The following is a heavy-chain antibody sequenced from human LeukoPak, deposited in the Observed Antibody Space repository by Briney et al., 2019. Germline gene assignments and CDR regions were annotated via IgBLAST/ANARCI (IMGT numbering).Heavy chain of an antibody. CDR2: ISSSGSTI. V-gene: IGHV3-11*01. D-gene: IGHD6-19*01. J-gene: IGHJ3*02. CDR1: GFTLSDYY. Sequence: GGSLRLSCAASGFTLSDYYMSWIRQAPGKGLEWVSYISSSGSTIYYADSVKGRSTISRDKAKNSLFLQMNSLRAEDTAVYSWARYSSDRALDIWGQGTMVTVSS. CDR3: ARYSSDRALDI.